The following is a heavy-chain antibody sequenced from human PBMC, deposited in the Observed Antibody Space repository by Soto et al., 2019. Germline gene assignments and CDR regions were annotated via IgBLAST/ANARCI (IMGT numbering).Heavy chain of an antibody. CDR2: ITPYNGNT. V-gene: IGHV1-18*01. J-gene: IGHJ3*01. CDR3: ARISARRNDFDV. CDR1: NYLFGAFG. Sequence: QVQLVQSGAEVKNPGASVKVSCQASNYLFGAFGISWVRQAPGQGLEWMGWITPYNGNTHYAEKFQDRVTMTADKSTTTAYMEVRRLTSDDTAVYFCARISARRNDFDVWSQGTVVTVSS.